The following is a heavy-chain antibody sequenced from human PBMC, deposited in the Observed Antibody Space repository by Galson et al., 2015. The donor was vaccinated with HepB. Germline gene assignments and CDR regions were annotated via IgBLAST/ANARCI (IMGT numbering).Heavy chain of an antibody. CDR3: ARRNDYGDY. CDR2: ISTYNADR. D-gene: IGHD1-14*01. Sequence: SVKVSCKASGYTFTSYGISWVRQAPGQGLEWMGWISTYNADRNYAQKLQGRVAITADRSTSTAYMELRSLTYDDTAVYYCARRNDYGDYWGQGTLITVSS. CDR1: GYTFTSYG. J-gene: IGHJ4*02. V-gene: IGHV1-18*01.